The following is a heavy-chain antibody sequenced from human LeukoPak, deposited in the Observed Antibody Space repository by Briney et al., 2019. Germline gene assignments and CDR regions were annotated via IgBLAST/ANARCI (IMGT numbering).Heavy chain of an antibody. J-gene: IGHJ4*02. Sequence: GGSLRLSCAASGFSFSAFWMHWVRQAPGKGPVWVSRIKTDGGITDYADSEKGRFTISRDNAKNSLYLQMNSLRADDTAVYYCATDPFSIGLVGGGLGDYWGQGTLVTVSS. V-gene: IGHV3-74*01. CDR2: IKTDGGIT. CDR3: ATDPFSIGLVGGGLGDY. D-gene: IGHD3-3*01. CDR1: GFSFSAFW.